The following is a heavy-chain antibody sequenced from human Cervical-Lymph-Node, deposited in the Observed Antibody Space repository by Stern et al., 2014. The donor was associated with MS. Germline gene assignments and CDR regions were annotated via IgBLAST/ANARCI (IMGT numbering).Heavy chain of an antibody. CDR2: LSGYHGNN. CDR1: AYNFTNYG. CDR3: ARAGYDVSGLSDY. V-gene: IGHV1-18*01. D-gene: IGHD5-12*01. Sequence: VQLGQSGAEVKKPGASVKVSCKTSAYNFTNYGVTWGRRAPGQGLEWMGWLSGYHGNNKYEQKFQDRVAMTTDTSTKTAYMELRSLRSSDTAVYYCARAGYDVSGLSDYWGQGTLVTVSS. J-gene: IGHJ4*02.